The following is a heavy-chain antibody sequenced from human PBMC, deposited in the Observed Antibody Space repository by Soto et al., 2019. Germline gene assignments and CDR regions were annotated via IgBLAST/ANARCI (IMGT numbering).Heavy chain of an antibody. CDR1: GGSISSGGYY. Sequence: PSETLSLTCTVSGGSISSGGYYWSWIRQHPGKGLEWIGYIYYSGSTYYNPSLKSRVTISVDTSKNQFSLKLSSVTAADTAVYYCETLILTGYYDAFDIWGQGTMVTVPS. CDR2: IYYSGST. V-gene: IGHV4-31*03. CDR3: ETLILTGYYDAFDI. J-gene: IGHJ3*02. D-gene: IGHD3-9*01.